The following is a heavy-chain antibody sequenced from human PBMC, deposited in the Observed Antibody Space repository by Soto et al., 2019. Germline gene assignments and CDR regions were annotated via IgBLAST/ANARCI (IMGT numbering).Heavy chain of an antibody. CDR2: IYHTGTT. CDR1: GDSISRGYH. Sequence: SETLALTCAVSGDSISRGYHWAWIRQPPGKGLEWVASIYHTGTTYYNPSLTSRVTISVDTSKNQFSLRLSSVTAADTAVYYRARQGSHWGQGTLVTVP. J-gene: IGHJ4*01. CDR3: ARQGSH. V-gene: IGHV4-38-2*01.